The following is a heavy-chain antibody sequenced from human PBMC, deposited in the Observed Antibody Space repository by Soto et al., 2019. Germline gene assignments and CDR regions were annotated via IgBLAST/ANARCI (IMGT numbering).Heavy chain of an antibody. D-gene: IGHD3-22*01. CDR3: ARGVYYDSSGYEFDY. CDR1: GGNISSYY. Sequence: SQTHPLRYTVSGGNISSYYWSWIRQPPGKGLEWIGYIYYSGSTNYNPSLKSRVTISVDTSKNQFSLKLSSVTAADTAVYYCARGVYYDSSGYEFDYWGQGTLVTVS. V-gene: IGHV4-59*01. CDR2: IYYSGST. J-gene: IGHJ4*02.